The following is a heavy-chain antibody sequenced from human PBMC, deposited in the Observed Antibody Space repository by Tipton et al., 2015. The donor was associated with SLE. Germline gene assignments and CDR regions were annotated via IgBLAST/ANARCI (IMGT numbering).Heavy chain of an antibody. CDR2: FYHSGNT. CDR1: GGDISRSY. Sequence: TLSLTCIVSGGDISRSYWSWIRQPPGKGLEWIGYFYHSGNTNYKSPLKSRVTMTVDTSKNQFSLKLSSVTAADTAVYYCARDVGGYNTGWFPYYFDYWGQGTLVTVSS. CDR3: ARDVGGYNTGWFPYYFDY. J-gene: IGHJ4*02. D-gene: IGHD2-8*02. V-gene: IGHV4-59*12.